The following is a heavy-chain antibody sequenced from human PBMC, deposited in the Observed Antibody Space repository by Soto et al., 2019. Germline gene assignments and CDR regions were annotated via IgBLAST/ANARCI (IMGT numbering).Heavy chain of an antibody. J-gene: IGHJ6*02. D-gene: IGHD2-2*01. Sequence: PGGSLRLSCAASGFTFSSYAMQWVRQAPGKGLEWVAVISYDGSNKYYADSVKGRFTISRDNSKNTLYLQMNSLRAEDTAVYYCARDGELVVVPAAISGMDVWGQGTTVTVSS. CDR3: ARDGELVVVPAAISGMDV. V-gene: IGHV3-30-3*01. CDR1: GFTFSSYA. CDR2: ISYDGSNK.